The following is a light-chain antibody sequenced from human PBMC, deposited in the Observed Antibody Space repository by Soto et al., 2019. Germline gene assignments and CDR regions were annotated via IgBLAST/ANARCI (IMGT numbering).Light chain of an antibody. Sequence: LTQPASVSGSPGQSITIPCTGTSSDVGGYNYVSWYQQHPGKAPKLMIYEVSNRPSGVSNRFSGSKSGNTASLTISGLQAEDEADYYCSSYTSSNTLDVFGTGTKVTVL. CDR3: SSYTSSNTLDV. CDR2: EVS. V-gene: IGLV2-14*01. J-gene: IGLJ1*01. CDR1: SSDVGGYNY.